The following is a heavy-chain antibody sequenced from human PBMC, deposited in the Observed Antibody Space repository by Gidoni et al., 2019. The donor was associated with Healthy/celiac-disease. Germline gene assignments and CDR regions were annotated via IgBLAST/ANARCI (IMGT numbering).Heavy chain of an antibody. Sequence: QVQLVQSGAEVKKPGSSVKVSCKASGGTFSSYALRWVRQAPGQGLEWMGGIIPIFGTANYAQKFQGRVTITADESTSTAYMELSSLRSEDTAVYYCAREGYCSGGSCYPAYGMDVWGQGTTVTVSS. CDR1: GGTFSSYA. J-gene: IGHJ6*02. V-gene: IGHV1-69*01. CDR2: IIPIFGTA. D-gene: IGHD2-15*01. CDR3: AREGYCSGGSCYPAYGMDV.